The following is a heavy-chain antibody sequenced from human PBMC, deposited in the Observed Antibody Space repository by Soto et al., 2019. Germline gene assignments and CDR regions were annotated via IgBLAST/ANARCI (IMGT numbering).Heavy chain of an antibody. CDR2: IXPXXXTX. V-gene: IGHV1-69*13. Sequence: SSVKGSCKASGGTFSSYAISWVRQAPGQGCEWMGXIXPXXXTXNXAXKXXXXVTITADESTSTAYMELSSLRAEDTAVYFCARDCSGGSCYPGMDVWGQGTTVTVSS. J-gene: IGHJ6*02. CDR3: ARDCSGGSCYPGMDV. D-gene: IGHD2-15*01. CDR1: GGTFSSYA.